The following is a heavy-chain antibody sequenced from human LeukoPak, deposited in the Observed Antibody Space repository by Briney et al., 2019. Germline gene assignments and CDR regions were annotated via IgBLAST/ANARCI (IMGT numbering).Heavy chain of an antibody. CDR3: ARDTITMGINWFDP. D-gene: IGHD3-10*01. J-gene: IGHJ5*02. CDR1: GYTFTGYY. CDR2: IDPNSGGT. V-gene: IGHV1-2*06. Sequence: ASVKVSCKASGYTFTGYYMHWVRQAPGQGLEWMGRIDPNSGGTNYAQKFQGRVTMTRDTSISTAYMELTRLRSDDTAVYYCARDTITMGINWFDPWGQGTLVTVSS.